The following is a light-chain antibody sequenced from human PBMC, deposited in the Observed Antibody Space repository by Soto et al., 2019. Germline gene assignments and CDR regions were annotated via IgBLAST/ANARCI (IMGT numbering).Light chain of an antibody. V-gene: IGKV3-20*01. CDR1: QSVSTSY. Sequence: EIVLTQSPGTLSLSPGERATLSCRASQSVSTSYLAWYQQKPGQAPRLLIYGESSRATGIPDRFSGSGSGADFTLTISRLESEDFAVYYCQQYGSVPLTFGGGTKEEIK. J-gene: IGKJ4*01. CDR2: GES. CDR3: QQYGSVPLT.